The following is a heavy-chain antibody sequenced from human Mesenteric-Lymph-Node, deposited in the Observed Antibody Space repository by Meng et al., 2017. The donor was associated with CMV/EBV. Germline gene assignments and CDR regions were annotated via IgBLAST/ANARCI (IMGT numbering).Heavy chain of an antibody. D-gene: IGHD3-3*01. Sequence: SETLSLTCAVYGGSFSGYYWSWIRQPPGKGLEWIGYIYYSGSTYYNPSLKSRVTISVDTSKNQFSLKLSSVTAADTAVYYCARAFITIVHWFDPWGQGTLVTVSS. CDR3: ARAFITIVHWFDP. V-gene: IGHV4-34*01. J-gene: IGHJ5*02. CDR1: GGSFSGYY. CDR2: IYYSGST.